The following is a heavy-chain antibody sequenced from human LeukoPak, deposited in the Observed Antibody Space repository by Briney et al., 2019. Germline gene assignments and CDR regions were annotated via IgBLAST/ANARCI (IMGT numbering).Heavy chain of an antibody. V-gene: IGHV3-33*01. D-gene: IGHD3-22*01. CDR2: IWFDGIRK. CDR3: ARDLEDSSPFGAFDM. Sequence: GSLRLSCAASGFTFSNYGMHWVRQVPGKGLEWVAAIWFDGIRKYYADSVKGRLTISRDNSKNTLYLQMNSLRAEDTAVYYCARDLEDSSPFGAFDMWGQGTMVTVSS. CDR1: GFTFSNYG. J-gene: IGHJ3*02.